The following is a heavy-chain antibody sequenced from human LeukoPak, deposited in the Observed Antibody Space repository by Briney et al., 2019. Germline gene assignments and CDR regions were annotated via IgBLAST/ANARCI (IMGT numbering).Heavy chain of an antibody. CDR2: ISGSGGST. CDR3: AKDILSGSLNFHFHY. CDR1: GFTFSRYA. V-gene: IGHV3-23*01. D-gene: IGHD1-26*01. J-gene: IGHJ4*02. Sequence: GGSLRLSCAASGFTFSRYAMSWVRQTPGKGLEWVSPISGSGGSTYYADSVKGRFTISRDNSKNTLYLQMNSLRAEDTAVYYCAKDILSGSLNFHFHYWGQGTLVTVSS.